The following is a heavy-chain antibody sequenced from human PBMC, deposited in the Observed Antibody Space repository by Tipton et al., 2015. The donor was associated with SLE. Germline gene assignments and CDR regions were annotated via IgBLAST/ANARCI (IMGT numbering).Heavy chain of an antibody. V-gene: IGHV4-59*08. J-gene: IGHJ3*02. CDR1: GDSISSYF. D-gene: IGHD1-26*01. CDR2: IYYSGST. CDR3: ARGLWELLHDGFDI. Sequence: TLSLTCTVSGDSISSYFWSWIRQPPGKGLEWIGYIYYSGSTNYNPSLKSRVTISVDTSRSQFSLRLSSVTAADTAVYYCARGLWELLHDGFDIWGQGTMVTVSS.